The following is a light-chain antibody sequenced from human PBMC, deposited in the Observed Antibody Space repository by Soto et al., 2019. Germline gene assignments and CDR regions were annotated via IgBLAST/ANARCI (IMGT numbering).Light chain of an antibody. Sequence: EIVLTQSPATLSLSPGERATLSCRASQSVSSYLAWYQQQPGQAPRLLIYDASSRATGIPARSSGSGSGADFTLTISSLEPEDFAVYCCQQRSNWRFTFGPGTKVEIK. J-gene: IGKJ3*01. CDR3: QQRSNWRFT. CDR2: DAS. CDR1: QSVSSY. V-gene: IGKV3-11*01.